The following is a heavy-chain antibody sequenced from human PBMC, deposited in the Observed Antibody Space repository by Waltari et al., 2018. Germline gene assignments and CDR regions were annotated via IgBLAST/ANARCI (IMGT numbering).Heavy chain of an antibody. CDR3: ARGPYISSTGAQYH. V-gene: IGHV3-74*01. CDR1: GFTFNNFW. Sequence: GSLRLTCVASGFTFNNFWMHWVRQAPGKGLVWVSRINDDGSNANYAETVKGRFTMSRDNAKNTLYLQMSNVRVDDSAVYYFARGPYISSTGAQYHWGQGALVTVSS. CDR2: INDDGSNA. D-gene: IGHD1-1*01. J-gene: IGHJ5*02.